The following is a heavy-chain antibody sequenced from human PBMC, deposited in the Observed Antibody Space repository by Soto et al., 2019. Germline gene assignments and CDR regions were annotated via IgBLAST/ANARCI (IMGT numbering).Heavy chain of an antibody. CDR2: MSHSGGT. D-gene: IGHD4-4*01. V-gene: IGHV4-34*01. J-gene: IGHJ3*02. CDR3: ARVERGTTTTVVDAFDI. CDR1: GGFVSSGNYY. Sequence: QVQLQQWGAGLLKPSETLSLTCAVYGGFVSSGNYYWSWIRQPPGKGLEWIGEMSHSGGTHFNPSLKSRVTITVDTSKNQFSLKMTSVTAADTALYYCARVERGTTTTVVDAFDIWGQGTMVTVSS.